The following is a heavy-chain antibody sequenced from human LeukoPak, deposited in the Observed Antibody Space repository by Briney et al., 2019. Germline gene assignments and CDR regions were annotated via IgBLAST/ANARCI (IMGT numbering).Heavy chain of an antibody. CDR3: SRDRLGGLDY. Sequence: GGSLTLSCAASGFTFSNYAMSWVRQAPGKGLEWVSSISTMSNYIFYGDSVKGRFTISRDNAKNSVYLQMNSLRPEDTAVYYCSRDRLGGLDYWGQGTLVTVSS. V-gene: IGHV3-21*01. D-gene: IGHD5-12*01. CDR2: ISTMSNYI. J-gene: IGHJ4*02. CDR1: GFTFSNYA.